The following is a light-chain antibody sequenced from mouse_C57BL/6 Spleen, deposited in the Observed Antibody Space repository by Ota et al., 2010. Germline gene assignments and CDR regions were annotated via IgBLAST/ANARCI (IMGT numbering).Light chain of an antibody. CDR3: QQYSKVPWT. CDR1: QGISNY. Sequence: DIQMTHDYISLSASLEDRVTISCSASQGISNYLNWYQQKPDGTVKLLIYYTSSLHSGVPSRFSGSGSGTDYSLTISNLEPEDIATYYCQQYSKVPWTSGGGTKLEIK. J-gene: IGKJ1*01. V-gene: IGKV10-94*01. CDR2: YTS.